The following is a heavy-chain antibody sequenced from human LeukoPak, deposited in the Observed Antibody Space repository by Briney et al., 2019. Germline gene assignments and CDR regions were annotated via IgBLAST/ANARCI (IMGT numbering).Heavy chain of an antibody. V-gene: IGHV4-59*01. D-gene: IGHD2-8*01. CDR1: GASINNYY. J-gene: IGHJ4*02. Sequence: SETLSLTCSVSGASINNYYWAWIRQPPGKGLEWIGYVYHTGASGYHPSLKSRVAMSLDTSKNQVSLNLRSVTAADTAVYFCTRVVNGGHFDYWGQGTLVTVSS. CDR3: TRVVNGGHFDY. CDR2: VYHTGAS.